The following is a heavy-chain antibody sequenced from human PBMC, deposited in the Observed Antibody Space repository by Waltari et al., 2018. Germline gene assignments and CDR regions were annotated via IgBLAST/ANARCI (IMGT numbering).Heavy chain of an antibody. CDR3: ATGGAYCFADCHSIH. CDR1: GLRFRPSG. Sequence: VQVLESGGGLLQPGGSLRLSCTDPGLRFRPSGLSWVRQAPGKGPEWVSTISGTTDGINYADSVKGRFTISRDNSKNTLYLQMNSLRVEDTAVYYCATGGAYCFADCHSIHWGQGTLVTVSS. V-gene: IGHV3-23*01. CDR2: ISGTTDGI. D-gene: IGHD2-21*02. J-gene: IGHJ4*02.